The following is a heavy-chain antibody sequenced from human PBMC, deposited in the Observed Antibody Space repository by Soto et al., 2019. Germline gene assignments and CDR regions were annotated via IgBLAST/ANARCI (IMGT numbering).Heavy chain of an antibody. V-gene: IGHV4-38-2*01. CDR1: GYSISSDYY. D-gene: IGHD3-3*01. CDR3: ATGLRFLPYYYGMDV. J-gene: IGHJ6*02. CDR2: IYHSGST. Sequence: PSERPSLTSAASGYSISSDYYWGWIRQPPGKGLEWIGSIYHSGSTYYNPSLKSRVTISVDTSKNQFSLKLSSVTAADTAVYYCATGLRFLPYYYGMDVWGQGTTVTVSS.